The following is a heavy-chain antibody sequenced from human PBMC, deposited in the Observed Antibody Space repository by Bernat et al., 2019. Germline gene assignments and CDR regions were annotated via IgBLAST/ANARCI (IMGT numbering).Heavy chain of an antibody. CDR2: INSDGSST. D-gene: IGHD2-2*01. Sequence: EVQLVESGGGLVQPGGSLRLSCAASGFTFSSYWMHWVRQAPGKGLVWVSRINSDGSSTSYADSVKGRFTISRDNAKNTLYLQMNSLRAEDTAVYYCARGGQLPQKGMRNWFDPWGQGTLVTVSS. CDR1: GFTFSSYW. CDR3: ARGGQLPQKGMRNWFDP. J-gene: IGHJ5*02. V-gene: IGHV3-74*01.